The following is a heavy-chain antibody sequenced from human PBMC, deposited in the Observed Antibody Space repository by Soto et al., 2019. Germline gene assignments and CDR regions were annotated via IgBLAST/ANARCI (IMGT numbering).Heavy chain of an antibody. V-gene: IGHV1-69*01. Sequence: QVQLVQSGAEVKKPGSSVKVSCKASGGTFSSYSINWVRQAPGQGLEWMGEIIPIFGTANYAKKFQGRVTITADESTSTAYMELSSLRSEDTAVYYGARDGGRHSGGIDYWGQGTLVTVSS. CDR3: ARDGGRHSGGIDY. CDR1: GGTFSSYS. J-gene: IGHJ4*02. D-gene: IGHD1-26*01. CDR2: IIPIFGTA.